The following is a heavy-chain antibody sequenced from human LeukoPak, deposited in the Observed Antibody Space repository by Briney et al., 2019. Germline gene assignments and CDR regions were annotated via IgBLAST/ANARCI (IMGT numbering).Heavy chain of an antibody. CDR1: GGSISSYY. CDR3: ARVRVVVVPAAMRVWFDP. D-gene: IGHD2-2*01. V-gene: IGHV4-59*01. CDR2: IYYSGST. J-gene: IGHJ5*02. Sequence: SETLSLTCTVSGGSISSYYWSWIRQPPGKGLEWIGYIYYSGSTNYNPSLKSRVTISVDTSKNQFSLKLSSVTAADTAVYYCARVRVVVVPAAMRVWFDPWGQGTLVTVSS.